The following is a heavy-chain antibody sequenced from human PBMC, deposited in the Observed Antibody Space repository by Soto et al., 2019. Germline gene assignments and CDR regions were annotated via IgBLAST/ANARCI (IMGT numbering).Heavy chain of an antibody. CDR2: INHSGST. Sequence: QVQLQQWGAGLLKPSETLSLTCAVYGGSFSGYYWNWIRQPPGKGLEWIGEINHSGSTNYNPSLKSRVSILLDTSQNQFSLKLSSMTYADTALHYCARRSGRKSDYWGQGTLVTVSS. V-gene: IGHV4-34*01. CDR1: GGSFSGYY. CDR3: ARRSGRKSDY. J-gene: IGHJ4*02.